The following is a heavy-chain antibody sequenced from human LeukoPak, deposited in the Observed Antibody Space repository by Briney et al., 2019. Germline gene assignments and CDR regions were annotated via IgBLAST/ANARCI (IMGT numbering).Heavy chain of an antibody. Sequence: SQTLSLTCTVSGGSISSGGYYWSWIRQHPGKGLEWIGYIYYSGRTYYNPSLKSRVTISVDTSKNQFSLKLSSVTAADTAVYYCARFMITFGGVIAYFDYWGQGTLVTVSS. CDR2: IYYSGRT. J-gene: IGHJ4*02. CDR3: ARFMITFGGVIAYFDY. V-gene: IGHV4-31*03. D-gene: IGHD3-16*02. CDR1: GGSISSGGYY.